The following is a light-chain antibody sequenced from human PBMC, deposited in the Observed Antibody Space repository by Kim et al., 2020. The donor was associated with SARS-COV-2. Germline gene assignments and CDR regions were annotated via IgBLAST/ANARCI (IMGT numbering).Light chain of an antibody. J-gene: IGKJ2*01. CDR3: QQYGNSQYT. CDR2: GAS. CDR1: QSVNSNY. Sequence: LSPGARATLSCRASQSVNSNYLAWYQQKLGQAPRLLIYGASSRAMGIPDRFSGSGSGTDFTLTISRLEPEDFAVYYCQQYGNSQYTFGQGPKLEI. V-gene: IGKV3-20*01.